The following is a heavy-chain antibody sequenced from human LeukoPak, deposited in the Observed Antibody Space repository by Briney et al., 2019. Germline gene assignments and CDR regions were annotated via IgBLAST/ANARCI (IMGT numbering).Heavy chain of an antibody. CDR1: GFTFSSHG. CDR2: IWYDGSNK. J-gene: IGHJ4*02. Sequence: GGSLRLSCAASGFTFSSHGMHWVRQSPGKGLEWVAVIWYDGSNKYYADSVKGRFTISRDNSKNTLYLQMNCLRAEDTAIYYCAKDSSAYSGSYYDYWGQGTLVTVSS. V-gene: IGHV3-33*06. CDR3: AKDSSAYSGSYYDY. D-gene: IGHD1-26*01.